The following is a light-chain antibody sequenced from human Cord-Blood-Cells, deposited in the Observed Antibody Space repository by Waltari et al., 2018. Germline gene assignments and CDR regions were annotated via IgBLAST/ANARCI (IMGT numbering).Light chain of an antibody. J-gene: IGLJ2*01. V-gene: IGLV3-25*03. CDR2: KDS. CDR3: QVWDSSTVV. Sequence: SYELTQPPSVSVSPGQTARIPCSGDALPKQYAYWYQQKPGQAPVRVIYKDSERRSGSPERCSGSSAGTTVTLTISGVQAEDEADYYCQVWDSSTVVFGGGTKLTVL. CDR1: ALPKQY.